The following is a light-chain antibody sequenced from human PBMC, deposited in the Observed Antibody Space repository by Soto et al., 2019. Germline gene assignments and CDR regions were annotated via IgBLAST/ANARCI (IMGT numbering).Light chain of an antibody. CDR3: QQSYTTPYT. CDR2: SAS. Sequence: DIQMTQSPSSLSASVGDRVTITCRASQSISTYLNWYQQRPGKAPKLLMFSASRLQSGVSSRFSGSGSGTDFTLSISSLQPEDFATYYCQQSYTTPYTFGQGTKVDIK. CDR1: QSISTY. V-gene: IGKV1-39*01. J-gene: IGKJ2*01.